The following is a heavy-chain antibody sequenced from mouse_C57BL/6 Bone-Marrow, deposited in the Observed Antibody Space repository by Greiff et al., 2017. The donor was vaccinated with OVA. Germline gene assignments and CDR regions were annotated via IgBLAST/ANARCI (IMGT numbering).Heavy chain of an antibody. CDR1: GFSLTSYG. V-gene: IGHV2-5*01. Sequence: QVQLQQSGPGLVQPSQSLSITCTVSGFSLTSYGVHWVRLSPGQGLAWLGVLWRGGSTDYNAAFMSRLSITKDTSKSQVFFKMNSLQADDTAIYYCAKQNWDAWFAYWGQGTLVTVSA. J-gene: IGHJ3*01. CDR2: LWRGGST. CDR3: AKQNWDAWFAY. D-gene: IGHD4-1*01.